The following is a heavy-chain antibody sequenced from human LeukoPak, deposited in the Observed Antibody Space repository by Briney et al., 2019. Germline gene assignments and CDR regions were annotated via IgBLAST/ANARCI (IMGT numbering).Heavy chain of an antibody. J-gene: IGHJ4*02. CDR1: GGSISSGGYS. D-gene: IGHD3-10*01. CDR2: IYHSGST. V-gene: IGHV4-30-2*01. CDR3: ARAFHYYGSGSYYNKYYFDY. Sequence: SQTLSLTCAVSGGSISSGGYSWSWIRQPPGKGLEWIGYIYHSGSTYYNPSLKSRVTISVDRSKNQFSLKLSSVTAADTAVYYCARAFHYYGSGSYYNKYYFDYWGQGTLVTVSS.